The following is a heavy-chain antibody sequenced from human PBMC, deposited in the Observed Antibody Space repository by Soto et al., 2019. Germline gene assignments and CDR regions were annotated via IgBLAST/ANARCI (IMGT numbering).Heavy chain of an antibody. CDR2: IYYSGST. J-gene: IGHJ4*02. CDR1: GGSISSHY. D-gene: IGHD7-27*01. V-gene: IGHV4-59*08. CDR3: ARRWGRTFDY. Sequence: SETXSLTCTVSGGSISSHYWSWIRQPPGKGLEWIGYIYYSGSTNYNPSLKSRVTISVDTSKNQFSLKLSSVTAADTAVYYCARRWGRTFDYWGQGTLVTVSS.